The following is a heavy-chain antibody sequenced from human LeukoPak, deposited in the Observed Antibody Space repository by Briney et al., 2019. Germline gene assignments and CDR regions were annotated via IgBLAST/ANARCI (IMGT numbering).Heavy chain of an antibody. CDR3: ARAGSSSWPYYFDY. CDR1: GYTFTGYY. D-gene: IGHD6-13*01. CDR2: INPNSGGT. V-gene: IGHV1-2*02. J-gene: IGHJ4*02. Sequence: ASVKVSCKASGYTFTGYYMHWVRQAPGQGLEWMGWINPNSGGTNYAQKFQGRVTMTRDTSISTAYMELSRLRSDDTAMYYCARAGSSSWPYYFDYWGQGTLVTVSS.